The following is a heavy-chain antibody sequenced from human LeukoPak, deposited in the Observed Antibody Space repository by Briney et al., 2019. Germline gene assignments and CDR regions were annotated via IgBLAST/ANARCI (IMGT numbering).Heavy chain of an antibody. V-gene: IGHV3-33*01. CDR2: IWYDGSNK. CDR1: GFTFSSYG. J-gene: IGHJ5*02. CDR3: ARSGIPIGDWRPRIDIVVVPADLSDWFDP. D-gene: IGHD2-2*01. Sequence: PGRSLRLSCAASGFTFSSYGMHWVRQAPGKGLEWVAVIWYDGSNKYYADSVKGRFTISRDNSKNTLYLQMNSLRAEDTAVYYCARSGIPIGDWRPRIDIVVVPADLSDWFDPWGQGTLVTVSS.